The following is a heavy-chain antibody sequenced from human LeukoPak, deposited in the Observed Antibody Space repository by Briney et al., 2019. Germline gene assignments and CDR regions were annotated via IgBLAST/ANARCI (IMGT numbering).Heavy chain of an antibody. D-gene: IGHD5-18*01. CDR1: GFTFSSYA. CDR3: ARDRPPYSYGYHFDY. Sequence: PGGSLRLSCAASGFTFSSYAMHWVRQAPGKGLEWVAVISYDGSNKYYADSVKGRFTISRDNSKNTLYLQMNSLRAEDTAVYYCARDRPPYSYGYHFDYWGQGTLVTVSS. V-gene: IGHV3-30*04. J-gene: IGHJ4*02. CDR2: ISYDGSNK.